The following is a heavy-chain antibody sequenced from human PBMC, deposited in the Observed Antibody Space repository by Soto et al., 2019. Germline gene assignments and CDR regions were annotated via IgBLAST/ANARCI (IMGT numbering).Heavy chain of an antibody. CDR2: IYPSDSDT. V-gene: IGHV5-51*01. J-gene: IGHJ4*02. D-gene: IGHD3-16*01. CDR1: GYTCATFW. CDR3: ARRAGVMVPFDY. Sequence: VELLRIPCKTAGYTCATFWVGWVRQRPGEGLEWMGIIYPSDSDTRYSPSFQGHVMFSVDKSLETAYLEWSSLKTSDTAVYFCARRAGVMVPFDYWGQGTQVTVSS.